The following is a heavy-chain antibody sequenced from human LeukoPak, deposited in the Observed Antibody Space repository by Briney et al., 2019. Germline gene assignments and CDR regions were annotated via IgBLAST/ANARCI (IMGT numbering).Heavy chain of an antibody. V-gene: IGHV3-48*03. CDR2: ISSSGSTI. CDR3: AELGITMIGGG. CDR1: GFTFSCYE. J-gene: IGHJ6*04. Sequence: GGSLKLSCAASGFTFSCYEMNWVRQAPGNGLEWVSYISSSGSTIYYADTVKGRFTISRDNSKNSLYLQMNSLRSEDTAVYYCAELGITMIGGGWGKGTTVTISS. D-gene: IGHD3-10*02.